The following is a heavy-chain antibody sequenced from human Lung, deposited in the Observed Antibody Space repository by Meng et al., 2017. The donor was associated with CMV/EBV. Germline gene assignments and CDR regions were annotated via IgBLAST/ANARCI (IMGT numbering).Heavy chain of an antibody. Sequence: SCAASGFTFSSHWMCWVRQAPGKGLEWVANIKADGSEKYYVDSVKGRFTVSRDNAKNSLYLQMNSLRAEDTAVYYCACNSGDCWGKGT. V-gene: IGHV3-7*01. J-gene: IGHJ4*02. CDR1: GFTFSSHW. CDR2: IKADGSEK. CDR3: ACNSGDC. D-gene: IGHD3-10*01.